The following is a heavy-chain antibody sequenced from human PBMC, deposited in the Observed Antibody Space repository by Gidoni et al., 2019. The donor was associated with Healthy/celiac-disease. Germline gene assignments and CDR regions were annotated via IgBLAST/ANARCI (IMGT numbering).Heavy chain of an antibody. J-gene: IGHJ6*02. CDR3: AKVGAAVAGRGRNLDYYYGMDV. V-gene: IGHV3-23*01. CDR1: GLTFSSYA. CDR2: IRGSGGST. D-gene: IGHD6-19*01. Sequence: EVQLLEPGGGLVQPGGCLRLSCADSGLTFSSYALSWVRQAPGQGLEWVSAIRGSGGSTYRAYAGKGRFTISRDKSKNTLYRQMNSLRAEDTAVYYCAKVGAAVAGRGRNLDYYYGMDVWGQGTTVTVSS.